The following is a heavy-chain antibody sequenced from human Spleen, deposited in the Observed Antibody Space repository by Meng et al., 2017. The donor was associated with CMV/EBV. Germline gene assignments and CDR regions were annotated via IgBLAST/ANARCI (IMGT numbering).Heavy chain of an antibody. CDR2: IYSGGTIA. CDR1: GFTFSAYS. Sequence: GGSLRLSCAASGFTFSAYSINWVRQAPGKGLEWVSVIYSGGTIASYADSVKGRFTISRDNSQNRMYLQMNNLRAEDTAVYYCAKGGIGYHYGMDVWGQGTTVTVSS. CDR3: AKGGIGYHYGMDV. D-gene: IGHD2-2*01. J-gene: IGHJ6*02. V-gene: IGHV3-23*03.